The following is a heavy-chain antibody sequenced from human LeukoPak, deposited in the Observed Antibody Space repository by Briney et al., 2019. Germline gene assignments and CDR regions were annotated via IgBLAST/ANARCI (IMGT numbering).Heavy chain of an antibody. Sequence: ASVKVSCKASGYTFTSYGISWVRQAPGQGLEWMGWTSAYNGNTNYAQKLQGRVTMTTDTSTSTAYMELRSLRSDDTAVYYCARDAGSMIVVVIDYWGQGTLVTVSS. V-gene: IGHV1-18*01. J-gene: IGHJ4*02. D-gene: IGHD3-22*01. CDR3: ARDAGSMIVVVIDY. CDR1: GYTFTSYG. CDR2: TSAYNGNT.